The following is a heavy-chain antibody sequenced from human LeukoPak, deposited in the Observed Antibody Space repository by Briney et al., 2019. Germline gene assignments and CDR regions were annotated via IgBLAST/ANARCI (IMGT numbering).Heavy chain of an antibody. CDR1: GFTFSSNG. Sequence: GGSLRLSCAASGFTFSSNGMHWVRQAPGKGLEWVTAISYDGTNEYFADSVKGRFSISRDNSKNTLYLQMDSLRAEDTAVYYCAKDITIFSYGMDVWGQGTTVTVSS. CDR2: ISYDGTNE. D-gene: IGHD3-3*01. J-gene: IGHJ6*02. CDR3: AKDITIFSYGMDV. V-gene: IGHV3-30*18.